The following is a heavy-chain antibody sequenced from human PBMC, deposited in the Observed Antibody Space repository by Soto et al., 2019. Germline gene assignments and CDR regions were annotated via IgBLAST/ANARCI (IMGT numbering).Heavy chain of an antibody. V-gene: IGHV3-73*01. Sequence: GGSLRLSCAASGFTFSGSAMHWVRQASGKGLEWVGRIRSKANSYATAYAASVKGRFTISRDDSKNTAYLQMNSLKTEDTAVYYCTRHHFPGYSSGWPNWFDPWGQGTLVTVSS. CDR3: TRHHFPGYSSGWPNWFDP. CDR1: GFTFSGSA. J-gene: IGHJ5*02. D-gene: IGHD6-19*01. CDR2: IRSKANSYAT.